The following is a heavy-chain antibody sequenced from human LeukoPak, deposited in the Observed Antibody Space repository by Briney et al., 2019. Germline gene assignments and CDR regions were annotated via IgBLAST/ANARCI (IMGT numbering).Heavy chain of an antibody. D-gene: IGHD3-9*01. CDR2: ISGSGGST. J-gene: IGHJ4*02. CDR1: GFTFSSYA. V-gene: IGHV3-23*01. Sequence: GGSLRLSCAASGFTFSSYAMSWVRQAPGKGLEWVSAISGSGGSTYYADSVKGRFTISRDNSKNTLYLQMNSLRAEDTAVYYCARSFYDILIGYYQYFDYWGQGTLVTVSS. CDR3: ARSFYDILIGYYQYFDY.